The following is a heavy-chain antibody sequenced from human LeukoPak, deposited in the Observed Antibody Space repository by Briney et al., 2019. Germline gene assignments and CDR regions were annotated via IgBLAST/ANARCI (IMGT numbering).Heavy chain of an antibody. J-gene: IGHJ4*02. V-gene: IGHV1-2*02. CDR3: ARGIWSTTLTAYYLDS. Sequence: ASVKVSCKASGYTFTGYYMHWVRQAPGQGLEWMGWINPNSGSTNYAQKFQGRVTMTRDTSINTAYMELSRLRSDDTAVYYCARGIWSTTLTAYYLDSWGQGTLVTVSS. CDR1: GYTFTGYY. CDR2: INPNSGST. D-gene: IGHD2-21*02.